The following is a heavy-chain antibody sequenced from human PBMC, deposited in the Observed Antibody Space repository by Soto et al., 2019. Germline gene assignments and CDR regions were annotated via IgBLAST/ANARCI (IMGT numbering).Heavy chain of an antibody. Sequence: ASVKVSCKASGYTFTSYYMHWVRQAPGQGLEWMGIINPSGGSTSYAQKFQGRVTMTRDTSTSTVYMELSSLRSEDTAVYYCARRSLRYYDILTGPTSDPDAFDIWGQGTMVTVSS. D-gene: IGHD3-9*01. CDR2: INPSGGST. J-gene: IGHJ3*02. CDR1: GYTFTSYY. V-gene: IGHV1-46*01. CDR3: ARRSLRYYDILTGPTSDPDAFDI.